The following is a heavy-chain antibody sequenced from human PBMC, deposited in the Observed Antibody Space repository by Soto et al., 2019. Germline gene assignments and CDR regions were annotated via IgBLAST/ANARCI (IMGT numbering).Heavy chain of an antibody. J-gene: IGHJ4*01. CDR2: IKSKTDGGTT. CDR3: TTDSYITIVSIRFHY. D-gene: IGHD2-2*02. V-gene: IGHV3-15*07. Sequence: EVQLVESGGGLVKPGGSLTLSCAASGFSFSNAWINWVRQVPGKGLEWVGRIKSKTDGGTTDFAAPVNGRFAITRDASNNRVYLQMTSLKTEDTAVYYCTTDSYITIVSIRFHYWGRGGLVTVSS. CDR1: GFSFSNAW.